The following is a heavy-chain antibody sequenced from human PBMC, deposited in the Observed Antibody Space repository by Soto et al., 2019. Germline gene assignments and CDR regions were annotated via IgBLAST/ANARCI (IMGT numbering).Heavy chain of an antibody. D-gene: IGHD6-6*01. CDR2: IWYEGSNK. Sequence: QVQLVESGGGVVQPGGSLRLSCEASGFNFNTYGMHWVRQSPGKGLGWVAIIWYEGSNKNYAYSVKGRFAISRDNSENTLWMQMNNLRGEDTAVYYCARDKGTVAARVSLDYWGQGTVVTASS. J-gene: IGHJ4*02. CDR3: ARDKGTVAARVSLDY. V-gene: IGHV3-33*01. CDR1: GFNFNTYG.